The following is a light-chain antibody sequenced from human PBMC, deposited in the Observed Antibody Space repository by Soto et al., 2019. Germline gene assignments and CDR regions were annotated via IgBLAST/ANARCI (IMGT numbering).Light chain of an antibody. CDR3: QQYDNWPLT. CDR1: QSVSAN. V-gene: IGKV3-15*01. Sequence: EILMTQSPATLSVSPGERATLSCRASQSVSANLAWYQQKPGQAPKLLLYNPSTRATGIPARFSGSGSGTDFTLTISSLQSEDFAIYYCQQYDNWPLTFGGGTRVEVK. J-gene: IGKJ4*01. CDR2: NPS.